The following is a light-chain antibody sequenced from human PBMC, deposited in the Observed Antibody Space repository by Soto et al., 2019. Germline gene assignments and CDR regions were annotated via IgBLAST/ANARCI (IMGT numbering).Light chain of an antibody. CDR1: QSVSRN. CDR3: QQYNNWWT. CDR2: GAS. Sequence: EIVMTQSPATLSVSPGERATLSCRASQSVSRNLAWYQQKPGQAPRLLIYGASTRATGIPARFSGSGSGTEFTLTISSLQSSDFAVSYCQQYNNWWTFGQRTKVEI. V-gene: IGKV3-15*01. J-gene: IGKJ1*01.